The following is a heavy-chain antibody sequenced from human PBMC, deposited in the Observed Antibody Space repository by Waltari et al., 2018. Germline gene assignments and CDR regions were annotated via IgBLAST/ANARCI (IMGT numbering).Heavy chain of an antibody. Sequence: EVQLVQSGAEVKKPGATVKISCKVSGYRFTAHYLHWVQQAPGKGLEWVGLIGPADGITIYTENLQGRLTITADTSKETAYMELSSLRSEDTAVYYCATQRLRSGSYQWFDPWGQGTQVTVSS. J-gene: IGHJ5*02. CDR3: ATQRLRSGSYQWFDP. CDR1: GYRFTAHY. V-gene: IGHV1-69-2*01. CDR2: IGPADGIT. D-gene: IGHD1-26*01.